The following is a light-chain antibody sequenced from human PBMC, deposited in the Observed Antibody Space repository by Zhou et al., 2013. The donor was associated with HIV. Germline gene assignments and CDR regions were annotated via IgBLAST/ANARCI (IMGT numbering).Light chain of an antibody. J-gene: IGKJ3*01. CDR1: QNIDNL. V-gene: IGKV1-39*01. CDR3: QQSYIMFS. Sequence: DIQLTQSPSSLSASVGDRVTITCRASQNIDNLLNWYQHKPGKAPNLLIYAASSLQSGVPSRFSGSGSGTDFTLTISSLQPEDFATYYCQQSYIMFSFGPGTTVDIK. CDR2: AAS.